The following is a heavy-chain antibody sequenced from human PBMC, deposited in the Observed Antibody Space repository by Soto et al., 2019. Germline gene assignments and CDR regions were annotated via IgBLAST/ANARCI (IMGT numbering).Heavy chain of an antibody. J-gene: IGHJ4*02. CDR2: IYWDDVK. CDR3: AHRPARRGDYGYDFAY. D-gene: IGHD5-12*01. V-gene: IGHV2-5*02. Sequence: QITLKESGPPLVKPTQTLTLTCSFSGFSLYTSGLGVGWIRQPPGKALEWLALIYWDDVKRYSPSLKNRLTITKDTSKNQVVLTMTNMDPVDTATFYCAHRPARRGDYGYDFAYWGQGTLVTVSS. CDR1: GFSLYTSGLG.